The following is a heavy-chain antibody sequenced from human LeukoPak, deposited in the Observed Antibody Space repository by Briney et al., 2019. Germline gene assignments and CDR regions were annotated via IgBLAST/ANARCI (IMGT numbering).Heavy chain of an antibody. CDR3: ARTLWPYDAFDI. V-gene: IGHV3-11*06. CDR1: GFSLSDFY. CDR2: ISSSSDYI. Sequence: GGSLRLSCVASGFSLSDFYMSWIREAPGKGLEWVSYISSSSDYINYADSVKGRFTISRDNAKNSLYLQMNSLRAGDTAVYYCARTLWPYDAFDIWGQGTMVTVSS. J-gene: IGHJ3*02. D-gene: IGHD3-16*01.